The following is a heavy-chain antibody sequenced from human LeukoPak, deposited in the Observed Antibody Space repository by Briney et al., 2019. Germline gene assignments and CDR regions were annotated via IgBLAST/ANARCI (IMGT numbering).Heavy chain of an antibody. CDR3: ARDLIDPYENVWGRNFDY. CDR1: GYTFTSYY. CDR2: INPSGGST. J-gene: IGHJ4*02. V-gene: IGHV1-46*01. Sequence: ASVKLSCRASGYTFTSYYLHCVPQAPAQGLEWMGIINPSGGSTNYAEKFQRRVTMTRDTATNTVYLEVSRLRSEDTAVYYCARDLIDPYENVWGRNFDYWGQGPLVRVSS. D-gene: IGHD3-16*01.